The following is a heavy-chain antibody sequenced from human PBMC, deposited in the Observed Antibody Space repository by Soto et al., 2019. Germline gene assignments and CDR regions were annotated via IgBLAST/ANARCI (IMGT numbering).Heavy chain of an antibody. Sequence: PSETLSLTCTVSGGSISSGGYYWSWIRQHPGKGLEWIGYIYYSGSTYYNPSLKSRVTISVDTSKNQFSLKLSSVTAADTAVYYCARDLNPAYYFDYWGQGTLVTVSS. J-gene: IGHJ4*02. CDR1: GGSISSGGYY. CDR3: ARDLNPAYYFDY. V-gene: IGHV4-31*03. CDR2: IYYSGST.